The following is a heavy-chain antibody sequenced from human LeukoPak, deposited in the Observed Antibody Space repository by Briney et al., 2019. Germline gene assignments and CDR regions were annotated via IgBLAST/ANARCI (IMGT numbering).Heavy chain of an antibody. CDR1: GYSFTSYW. V-gene: IGHV5-51*01. D-gene: IGHD6-19*01. CDR3: ARPGSSGWTFFDS. J-gene: IGHJ4*02. CDR2: IYPGGSDI. Sequence: GESLKISCKGSGYSFTSYWIGWVRQMPGKGLEWMGIIYPGGSDIRYSPSFQGQVTVSADKSISTAYLQWSSLKASDTAMYYCARPGSSGWTFFDSWGQGTLVTVSS.